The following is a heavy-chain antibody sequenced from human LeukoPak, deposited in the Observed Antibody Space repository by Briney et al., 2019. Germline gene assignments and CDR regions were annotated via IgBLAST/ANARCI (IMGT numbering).Heavy chain of an antibody. CDR1: GYTFTSYG. V-gene: IGHV1-18*01. CDR2: ISAYSGNT. J-gene: IGHJ4*02. CDR3: ARVPLRYCSGGSCYLYYFDY. D-gene: IGHD2-15*01. Sequence: ASVKVSCKASGYTFTSYGISWVRQAPGQGLECMGWISAYSGNTNYAQKLQGRVTMTTDTSTSTAYMGLRSLRSDDTAVYYCARVPLRYCSGGSCYLYYFDYWGQGTLVTVSS.